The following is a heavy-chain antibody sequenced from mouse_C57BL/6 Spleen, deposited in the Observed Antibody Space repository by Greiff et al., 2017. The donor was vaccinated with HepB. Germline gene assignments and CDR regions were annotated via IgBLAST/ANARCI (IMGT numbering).Heavy chain of an antibody. CDR2: INPSSGYT. Sequence: VQLQQSGAELAKPGASVKLSCKASGYTFTSYWMHWVKQRPGQGLEWIGYINPSSGYTKSNQKFKDKATLTADKSSSTAYMQRISLTYEDSAVYYCARWHEECAMDYWGQGTSVTVSS. V-gene: IGHV1-7*01. CDR1: GYTFTSYW. J-gene: IGHJ4*01. CDR3: ARWHEECAMDY.